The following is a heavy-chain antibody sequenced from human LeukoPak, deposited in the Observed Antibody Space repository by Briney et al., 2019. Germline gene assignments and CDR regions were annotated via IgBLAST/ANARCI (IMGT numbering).Heavy chain of an antibody. CDR1: GFTFSSYA. V-gene: IGHV3-23*01. D-gene: IGHD6-19*01. J-gene: IGHJ4*02. Sequence: GGSLRLSCAASGFTFSSYAMDWVRQAPGKGLEWVSAISGRGENTYYADSVKGRFTISRDNSKNTLYLQMNSLRAEDTAVYYCARGASGWSFDYWGQGTLVAVSS. CDR3: ARGASGWSFDY. CDR2: ISGRGENT.